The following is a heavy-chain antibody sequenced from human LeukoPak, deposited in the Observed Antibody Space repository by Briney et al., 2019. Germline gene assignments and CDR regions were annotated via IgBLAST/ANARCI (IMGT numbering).Heavy chain of an antibody. CDR1: GGSISSSSYY. CDR2: INHRGST. J-gene: IGHJ4*02. D-gene: IGHD2-21*02. Sequence: SETLSLTCTVSGGSISSSSYYWGWIRQPPGKGLEWIGEINHRGSTNYNPSLKSRVTISVDTSKNQFSLKLSSVTAADTAVYYCARGCGGDCYWAIYPEPMDYWGQGTLVTVSS. V-gene: IGHV4-39*07. CDR3: ARGCGGDCYWAIYPEPMDY.